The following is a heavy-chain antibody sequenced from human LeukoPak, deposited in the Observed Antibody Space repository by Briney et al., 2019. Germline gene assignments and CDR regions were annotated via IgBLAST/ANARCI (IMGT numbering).Heavy chain of an antibody. CDR2: IYPGHSDT. CDR3: ARAPLDSSGNHWGVWFDP. V-gene: IGHV5-51*01. D-gene: IGHD3-22*01. CDR1: GYSFSSYW. Sequence: GESLKISCKGSGYSFSSYWIGWVRQMPGKGLGWMGIIYPGHSDTKYSPSFQGQVTMSADRSINTAYLQWSSLKASDTAIYYCARAPLDSSGNHWGVWFDPWGQGTLVTVSS. J-gene: IGHJ5*02.